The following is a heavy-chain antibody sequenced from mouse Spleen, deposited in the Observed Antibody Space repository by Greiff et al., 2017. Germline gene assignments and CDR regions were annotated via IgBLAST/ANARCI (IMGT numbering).Heavy chain of an antibody. Sequence: QVQLQQSGAELVMPGASVKLSCKASGYTFTSYWMHWVKQRPGQGLEWIGEIDPSDSYTNYNQKFKGKATLTVDKSSSTAYMQLSSLTSEDSAVYYCARSTTATTFAYWGQGTLVTVSA. J-gene: IGHJ3*01. V-gene: IGHV1-69*01. CDR1: GYTFTSYW. D-gene: IGHD1-2*01. CDR3: ARSTTATTFAY. CDR2: IDPSDSYT.